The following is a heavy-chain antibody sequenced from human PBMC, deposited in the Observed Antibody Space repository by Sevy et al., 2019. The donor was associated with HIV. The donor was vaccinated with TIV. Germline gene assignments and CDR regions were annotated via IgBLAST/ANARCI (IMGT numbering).Heavy chain of an antibody. CDR1: GFTCGDYA. J-gene: IGHJ4*02. V-gene: IGHV3-49*03. D-gene: IGHD5-18*01. CDR3: SRGRGYSYGYVDY. CDR2: IRSKAYGGIT. Sequence: GGSLRLSCTASGFTCGDYAMNWFRQAPGKGLKWVGFIRSKAYGGITEYAASVKGRFTISRDDSKSIAYLQMNSLKTEYTAVYYCSRGRGYSYGYVDYWGQETLVTVSS.